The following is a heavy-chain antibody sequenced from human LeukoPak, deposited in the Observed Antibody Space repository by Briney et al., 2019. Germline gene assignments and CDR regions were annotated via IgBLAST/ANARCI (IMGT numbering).Heavy chain of an antibody. CDR2: IYYSGST. J-gene: IGHJ5*02. V-gene: IGHV4-59*01. D-gene: IGHD2-2*01. Sequence: SETLSLTCTVSGGSISSYYWSWIRQPPGKGLEWIGYIYYSGSTNYNPSLKSRVTISVDTSKNQFSLKLSSVTAADTAVYYCARRKGVPNHWFDPWGQGTLVTVSS. CDR3: ARRKGVPNHWFDP. CDR1: GGSISSYY.